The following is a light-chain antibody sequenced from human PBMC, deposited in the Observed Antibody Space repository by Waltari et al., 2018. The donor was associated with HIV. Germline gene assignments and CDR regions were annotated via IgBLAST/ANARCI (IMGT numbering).Light chain of an antibody. CDR1: QSVSSY. Sequence: ELVLTQSPATLSLSPGERATISCRASQSVSSYLAWYQQKPGQAPRLLIYDASNRATGIPARFSGSGSGTDFTLTISSLEPEDFAVYYCQQRYNWPPTFGGGTKVEIK. CDR3: QQRYNWPPT. V-gene: IGKV3-11*01. CDR2: DAS. J-gene: IGKJ4*01.